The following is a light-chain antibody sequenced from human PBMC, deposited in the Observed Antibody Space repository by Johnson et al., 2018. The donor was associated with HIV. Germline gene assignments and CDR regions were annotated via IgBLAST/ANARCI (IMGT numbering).Light chain of an antibody. Sequence: QAVLTQPPSVSAAPGQKVTISCSGSSSNIGNNYVSWYQQFPGTAPKLLIYDNNKRPSGIPDRFSASKSGTSATLGITGLQTGDEADYYCGRWDSRLSAYVFGTGTKVTVL. J-gene: IGLJ1*01. V-gene: IGLV1-51*01. CDR2: DNN. CDR3: GRWDSRLSAYV. CDR1: SSNIGNNY.